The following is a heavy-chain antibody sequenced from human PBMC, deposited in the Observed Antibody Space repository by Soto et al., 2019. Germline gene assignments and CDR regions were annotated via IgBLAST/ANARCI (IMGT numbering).Heavy chain of an antibody. V-gene: IGHV3-15*07. J-gene: IGHJ4*02. CDR3: TTEGYYYDSSGIME. Sequence: EVQLVESGGGLVKPGGSLRLSCAASGFTFSNAWMNWVRQAPGKGLEWFGRIKSKTDGGTTDYAAPVKGRFTISRDDSKNTLYLQMNSLKTEDTAVYYCTTEGYYYDSSGIMEWGQGTLVTVSS. CDR1: GFTFSNAW. CDR2: IKSKTDGGTT. D-gene: IGHD3-22*01.